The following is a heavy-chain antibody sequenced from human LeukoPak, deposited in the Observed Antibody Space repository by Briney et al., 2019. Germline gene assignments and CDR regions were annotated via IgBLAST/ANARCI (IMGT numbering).Heavy chain of an antibody. CDR3: ARDQEAFDY. CDR1: GYIFSTYG. Sequence: ASVKVSCKASGYIFSTYGISWVRQAPGQGLKWMGMIYPRDGSTSYAQKFQGRVTVTRDTSTSTVHMELSGLRSEDTAVYYCARDQEAFDYWGQGTLVTVSS. V-gene: IGHV1-46*01. CDR2: IYPRDGST. J-gene: IGHJ4*02.